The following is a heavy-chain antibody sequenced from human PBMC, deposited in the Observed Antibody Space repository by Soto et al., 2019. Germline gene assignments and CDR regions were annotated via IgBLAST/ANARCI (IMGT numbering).Heavy chain of an antibody. CDR1: GYTFTGYY. CDR2: INPNSGGT. J-gene: IGHJ2*01. D-gene: IGHD6-6*01. Sequence: QVQLVQSGAEVKKPGASVKVSCKASGYTFTGYYMHWVRQAPGQGLELMGWINPNSGGTNYAQKFQGSVTLTRDTSIITTYMELSRLKSDDTAIYYCARAWWGSSSLGWYFDLWGRGTLVTVSS. V-gene: IGHV1-2*02. CDR3: ARAWWGSSSLGWYFDL.